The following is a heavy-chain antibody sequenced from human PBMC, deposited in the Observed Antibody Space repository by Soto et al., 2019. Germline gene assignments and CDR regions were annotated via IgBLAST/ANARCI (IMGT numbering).Heavy chain of an antibody. D-gene: IGHD3-3*01. J-gene: IGHJ6*02. CDR3: ARDQLRFLEWLSYIDV. CDR2: IWYDGSNK. CDR1: GFTFSSYG. Sequence: GGSLRLSCAASGFTFSSYGMHWVRQAPGKGLEWVAVIWYDGSNKYYADSVKGRLTISRDNSKNTLYLQMNSLRAEDTAVYYCARDQLRFLEWLSYIDVWGQGTTVTVSS. V-gene: IGHV3-33*01.